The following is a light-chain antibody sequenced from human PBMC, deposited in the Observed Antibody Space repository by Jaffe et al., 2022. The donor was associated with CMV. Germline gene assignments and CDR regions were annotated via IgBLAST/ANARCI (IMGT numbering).Light chain of an antibody. V-gene: IGLV1-44*01. CDR2: TNN. J-gene: IGLJ3*02. Sequence: QSVLTQPPSESGTPGQRVTISCSGSTSNIGTNAVNWYQQLPGTAPKLLIHTNNKRPSGVPDRFSGSKSGTSASLAISGLQSEDEADYYCAAWDDNVNGRNWVFGGGTKLTVL. CDR3: AAWDDNVNGRNWV. CDR1: TSNIGTNA.